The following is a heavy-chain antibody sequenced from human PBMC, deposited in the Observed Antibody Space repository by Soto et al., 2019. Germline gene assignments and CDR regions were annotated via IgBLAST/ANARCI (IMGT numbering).Heavy chain of an antibody. V-gene: IGHV3-49*04. Sequence: EVRLAESGGAVVQPGQSLTLSCETAGFTFGDYPMSWVRQVPGKGLEWVGFIRSRRFGGATAHAASVKGRFTISRDDSRGIAFLHLSLLKIEDTAVYFCSRGQDYFERIHEFWGQGTLVTVSS. CDR3: SRGQDYFERIHEF. CDR2: IRSRRFGGAT. D-gene: IGHD3-22*01. J-gene: IGHJ4*02. CDR1: GFTFGDYP.